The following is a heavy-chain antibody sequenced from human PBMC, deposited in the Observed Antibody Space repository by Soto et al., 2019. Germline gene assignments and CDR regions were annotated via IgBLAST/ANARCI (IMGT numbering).Heavy chain of an antibody. D-gene: IGHD4-4*01. Sequence: GGSLRLSCAASGFTFFSYTMNWVRQAPGKGLEWVATIGSDGNYIYYTDSVKGRFTISRDNAKNLLYLEMNSVRGEDTALYYCARDYRQFDSWGQGTLVTVSS. CDR2: IGSDGNYI. J-gene: IGHJ4*02. V-gene: IGHV3-21*01. CDR1: GFTFFSYT. CDR3: ARDYRQFDS.